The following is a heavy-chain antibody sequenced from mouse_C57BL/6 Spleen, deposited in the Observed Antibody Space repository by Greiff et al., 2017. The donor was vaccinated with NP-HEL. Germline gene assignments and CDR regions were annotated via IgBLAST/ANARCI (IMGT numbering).Heavy chain of an antibody. D-gene: IGHD2-3*01. CDR3: ARRGIYDGYYVGAMDY. J-gene: IGHJ4*01. Sequence: VQLQQSGPELVKPGASVKISCKASGYTFTDYYMNWVKQSHGKSLEWIGEINPNNGGTSYNQKFKGKATLTVDTSSSTAYMELRSLTSEDSAVYYCARRGIYDGYYVGAMDYWGQGTSVTVSS. CDR2: INPNNGGT. CDR1: GYTFTDYY. V-gene: IGHV1-26*01.